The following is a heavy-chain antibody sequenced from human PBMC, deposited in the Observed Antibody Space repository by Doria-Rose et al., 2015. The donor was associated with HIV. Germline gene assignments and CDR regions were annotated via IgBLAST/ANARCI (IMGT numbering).Heavy chain of an antibody. J-gene: IGHJ4*02. D-gene: IGHD6-13*01. Sequence: QESGPVLVKPTETLTLTCTVSGVSLSSPGMGVSWIRQPPGKALGWLANIFSDDERSYKTSLKSRLTISRGTSKSQVVLTMTDMDPVDTATYYCARIKSSRWYHKYYLDFWGQGTLVIVSA. CDR3: ARIKSSRWYHKYYLDF. CDR1: GVSLSSPGMG. CDR2: IFSDDER. V-gene: IGHV2-26*01.